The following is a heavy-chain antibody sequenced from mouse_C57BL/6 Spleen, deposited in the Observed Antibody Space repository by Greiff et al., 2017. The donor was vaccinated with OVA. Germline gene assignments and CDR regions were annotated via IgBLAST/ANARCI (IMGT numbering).Heavy chain of an antibody. Sequence: EVKLVESGGGLVKPGGSLKLSCAASGFTFSDYGMHWVRQAPEKGLEWVAYISSGSSTIYYADTVKGRFTISSDHAKNTLFLQMTSLSSEGTAMYYCARGYSAMDYWGQGTSVTVSS. CDR2: ISSGSSTI. CDR3: ARGYSAMDY. V-gene: IGHV5-17*01. J-gene: IGHJ4*01. CDR1: GFTFSDYG.